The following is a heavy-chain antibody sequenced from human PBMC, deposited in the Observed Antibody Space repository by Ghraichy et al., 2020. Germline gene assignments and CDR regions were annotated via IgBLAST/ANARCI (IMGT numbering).Heavy chain of an antibody. Sequence: GGSLRLSCAASGFTFSSYAMSWVRQAPGKGLEWVSAISGSGGSTYYADSVKGRFTISRDNSKNTLYLQMNSLRAEDTAVYYCAKRRGGETWVAGLEAFDIWGQGTMVTVSS. CDR2: ISGSGGST. J-gene: IGHJ3*02. CDR3: AKRRGGETWVAGLEAFDI. V-gene: IGHV3-23*01. CDR1: GFTFSSYA. D-gene: IGHD6-19*01.